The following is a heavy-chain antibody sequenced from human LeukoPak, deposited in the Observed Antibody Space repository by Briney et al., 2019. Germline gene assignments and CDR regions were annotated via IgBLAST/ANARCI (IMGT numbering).Heavy chain of an antibody. CDR1: GFIFINYV. D-gene: IGHD4-17*01. CDR2: IHGNDGST. Sequence: GGSLRLSCAASGFIFINYVLTWVRQAPGKGLEWVSSIHGNDGSTYYADSVRGRFTISRDNSKNTLYLQVNSLTAEDTAVYSCAKARRVGDYTPFDELGQLSLVTVSS. J-gene: IGHJ4*02. V-gene: IGHV3-23*01. CDR3: AKARRVGDYTPFDE.